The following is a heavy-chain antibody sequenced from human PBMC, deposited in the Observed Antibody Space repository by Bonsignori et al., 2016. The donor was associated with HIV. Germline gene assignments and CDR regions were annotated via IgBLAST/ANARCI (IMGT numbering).Heavy chain of an antibody. J-gene: IGHJ6*03. D-gene: IGHD3-3*01. V-gene: IGHV4-59*01. CDR1: GGSISSYY. Sequence: SETLSLTCTVSGGSISSYYWSWIRQPPGKGLEWIGYIYYSGSTNYNPSLKSRVTISVDTSKNQFSLKLSSVTAADTAVYYCARDQRDFWSGFPNPDYYYYYMDVWGKGTTVTVSS. CDR3: ARDQRDFWSGFPNPDYYYYYMDV. CDR2: IYYSGST.